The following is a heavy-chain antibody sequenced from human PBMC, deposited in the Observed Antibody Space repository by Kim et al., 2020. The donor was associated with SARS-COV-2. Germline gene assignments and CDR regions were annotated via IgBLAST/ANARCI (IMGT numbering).Heavy chain of an antibody. D-gene: IGHD5-12*01. Sequence: DRTDYAESVKGRFTVSRESARNTLYWQMNSPRSDDTAIYYCVKGAWLDYWGPGTLVTVSS. CDR2: DRT. V-gene: IGHV3-23*01. CDR3: VKGAWLDY. J-gene: IGHJ4*02.